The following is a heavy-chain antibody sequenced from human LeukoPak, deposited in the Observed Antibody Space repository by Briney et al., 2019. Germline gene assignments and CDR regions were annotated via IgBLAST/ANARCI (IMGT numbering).Heavy chain of an antibody. CDR2: ISSSGSTI. CDR1: GFTFSSYE. V-gene: IGHV3-48*03. CDR3: ARDRYDSSGYPPFFDY. J-gene: IGHJ4*02. D-gene: IGHD3-22*01. Sequence: GGSLRLSCAASGFTFSSYEMNWVRQPPGKGLEWVSYISSSGSTIYYADSVKGRFTISRDNAKNSLYLQMNSLRAEDTAVYYCARDRYDSSGYPPFFDYWGQGTLVTVSS.